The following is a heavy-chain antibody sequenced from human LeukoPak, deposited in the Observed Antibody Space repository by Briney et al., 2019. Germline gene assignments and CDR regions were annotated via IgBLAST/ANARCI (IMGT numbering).Heavy chain of an antibody. CDR3: ARLPRGYGNYHNFDC. Sequence: SETLSLTCTVSGGSISSYYWSWIRQPPGKGLEWIGYIYYSGSTYYNPSLKSRVTISVGTSKNQFSLKLSSVTAADTAVYYCARLPRGYGNYHNFDCWGQGTLVTVSS. J-gene: IGHJ4*02. V-gene: IGHV4-59*08. D-gene: IGHD3-22*01. CDR1: GGSISSYY. CDR2: IYYSGST.